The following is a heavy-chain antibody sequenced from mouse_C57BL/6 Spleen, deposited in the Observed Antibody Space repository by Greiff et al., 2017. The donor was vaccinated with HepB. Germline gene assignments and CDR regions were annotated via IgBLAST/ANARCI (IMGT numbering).Heavy chain of an antibody. CDR1: GFTFSSYA. Sequence: DVMLVESGGGLVKPGGSLKLSCAASGFTFSSYAMSWVRQTPEKRLEWVATISDGGSYTYYPDNVKGRFTISRDNAKNNLYLQMSHLKSEDTAMYYCARDDSSGYGAMDYWGQGTSVTVSS. D-gene: IGHD3-2*02. CDR3: ARDDSSGYGAMDY. V-gene: IGHV5-4*01. CDR2: ISDGGSYT. J-gene: IGHJ4*01.